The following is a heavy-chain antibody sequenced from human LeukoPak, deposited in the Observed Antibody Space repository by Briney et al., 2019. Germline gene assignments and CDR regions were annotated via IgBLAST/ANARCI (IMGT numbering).Heavy chain of an antibody. Sequence: GGSLRLSCAASGFTFSDYYMSWIRQAPGKGLEWVANIKEDGTETYYVDSVKGRFTISRDNAKNSLYLQMNSLRVEDTAVYYCAKEGRSLQTYWGQGTLVAVSS. D-gene: IGHD5-24*01. J-gene: IGHJ4*02. CDR3: AKEGRSLQTY. CDR2: IKEDGTET. CDR1: GFTFSDYY. V-gene: IGHV3-7*03.